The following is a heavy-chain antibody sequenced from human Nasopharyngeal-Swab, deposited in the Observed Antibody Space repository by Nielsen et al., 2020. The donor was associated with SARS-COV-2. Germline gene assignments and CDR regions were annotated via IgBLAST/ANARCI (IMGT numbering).Heavy chain of an antibody. CDR2: ISNDGTYT. J-gene: IGHJ6*02. CDR3: AKDFVPLRHSIRPYYYSGMDL. D-gene: IGHD3-16*01. CDR1: GFTVSRFG. V-gene: IGHV3-30*18. Sequence: GESLKISCEASGFTVSRFGMHWARQAPGKGLEWVTFISNDGTYTKYGDSAQGRFTISRDNSKNTVSLHMSSLRVEDTAVYYCAKDFVPLRHSIRPYYYSGMDLWGQGTTVIVSS.